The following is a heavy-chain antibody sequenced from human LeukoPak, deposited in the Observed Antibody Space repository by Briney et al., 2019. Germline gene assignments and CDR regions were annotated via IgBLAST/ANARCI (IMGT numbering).Heavy chain of an antibody. CDR1: GFTFSSYS. CDR2: ISSSSSYI. CDR3: AKRYFGNYYFDY. J-gene: IGHJ4*02. D-gene: IGHD3-9*01. Sequence: GGSLRLSCAASGFTFSSYSMNWVRQAPGKGLEWVSSISSSSSYIYYADSVKGRFTISRDNAKNSLYLQMSSLRAEDTAVYYCAKRYFGNYYFDYWGQGILVTVSS. V-gene: IGHV3-21*04.